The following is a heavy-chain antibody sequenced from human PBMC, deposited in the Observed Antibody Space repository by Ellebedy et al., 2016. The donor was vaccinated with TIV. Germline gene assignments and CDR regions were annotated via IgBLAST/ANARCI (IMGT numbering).Heavy chain of an antibody. J-gene: IGHJ4*02. CDR3: ATDLPMTTVMGY. Sequence: ASVKVSCXVSGYTLTELSMHWVRQAPGKGLEWMGGFDPEDGETIYAQKFQGRVTMTEDTSTDTAYMELSSLRSEDTAVYYCATDLPMTTVMGYWGQGTLVTVSS. V-gene: IGHV1-24*01. CDR1: GYTLTELS. D-gene: IGHD4-11*01. CDR2: FDPEDGET.